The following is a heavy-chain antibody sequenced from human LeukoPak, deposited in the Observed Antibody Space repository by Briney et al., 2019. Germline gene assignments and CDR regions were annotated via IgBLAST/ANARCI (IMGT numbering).Heavy chain of an antibody. CDR2: ISSSSSYI. V-gene: IGHV3-21*01. CDR3: ARGGVYSSGWYVDY. J-gene: IGHJ4*02. D-gene: IGHD6-19*01. CDR1: GFTFISYS. Sequence: GGSLRLSCAASGFTFISYSMNWVRQAPAKGLEWVSSISSSSSYIYYADSVKGRFTISRDNAKNSLYLQMNSLRAEDTAVYYCARGGVYSSGWYVDYWGQGTLVTVSS.